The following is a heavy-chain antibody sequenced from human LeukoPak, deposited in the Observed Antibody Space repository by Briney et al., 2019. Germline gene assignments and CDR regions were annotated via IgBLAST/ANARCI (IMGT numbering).Heavy chain of an antibody. CDR1: GGTFSSYA. V-gene: IGHV1-69*13. CDR2: IIPIFGTA. CDR3: ATELVVRGAFDI. J-gene: IGHJ3*02. D-gene: IGHD2-2*01. Sequence: ASVKVSCKASGGTFSSYAISWVRQAPGQGLEWMGGIIPIFGTANYAQKFQGRVTITADESTSTAYMELSSLRSEDTAVYYCATELVVRGAFDIWGQGTMVTVSS.